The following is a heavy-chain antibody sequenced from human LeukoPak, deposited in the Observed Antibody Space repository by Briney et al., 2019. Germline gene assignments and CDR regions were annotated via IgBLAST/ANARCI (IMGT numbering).Heavy chain of an antibody. Sequence: SETLSLTCTVSGGSISSSSYYWGWLRQPPGKGLEWIGSIYYSGSTYYNPSLKSRVTISVDTSKNQFSLKLSSVTAADTAVYYCARLPYYDFWSGPYYDYWGQGTLVTVSS. CDR1: GGSISSSSYY. V-gene: IGHV4-39*01. CDR3: ARLPYYDFWSGPYYDY. D-gene: IGHD3-3*01. J-gene: IGHJ4*02. CDR2: IYYSGST.